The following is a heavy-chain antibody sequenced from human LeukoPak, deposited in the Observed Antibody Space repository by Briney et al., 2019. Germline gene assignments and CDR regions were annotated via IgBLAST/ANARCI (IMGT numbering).Heavy chain of an antibody. CDR1: GFTFSSYG. CDR2: IRSDGSNL. Sequence: GGSLRLSCAASGFTFSSYGMHWVRQAPGKGLERVAFIRSDGSNLYYADSVKGRFTISRDNSQNTLYLQMNSLTPEDTAVYYCVPAFKREAPPPGFDFWGQGTLVTVSS. D-gene: IGHD1-14*01. J-gene: IGHJ4*02. V-gene: IGHV3-30*02. CDR3: VPAFKREAPPPGFDF.